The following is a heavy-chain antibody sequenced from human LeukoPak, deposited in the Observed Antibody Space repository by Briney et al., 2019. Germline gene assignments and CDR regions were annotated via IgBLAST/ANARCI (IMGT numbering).Heavy chain of an antibody. CDR1: GFTFSSYA. CDR3: AKQKSFGSGYYTSDY. Sequence: PGGSLRLSCAASGFTFSSYAMSWVRQAPGKGLEWVSAISGSGGSAYYADSVKGRFTISRDNSKNTLYLQMNSLRAEDTAVYYCAKQKSFGSGYYTSDYWGQGTLVTVSS. J-gene: IGHJ4*02. CDR2: ISGSGGSA. D-gene: IGHD3-3*01. V-gene: IGHV3-23*01.